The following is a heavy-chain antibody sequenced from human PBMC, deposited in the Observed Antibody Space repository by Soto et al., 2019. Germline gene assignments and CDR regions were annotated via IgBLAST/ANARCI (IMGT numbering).Heavy chain of an antibody. CDR1: GGTFSSYA. CDR3: ARVGGAMVPVLRFLEWLHYGMDV. D-gene: IGHD3-3*01. J-gene: IGHJ6*02. CDR2: IIPIFGTA. Sequence: SVKVSCKASGGTFSSYAISWVRQAPGQGLEWMGGIIPIFGTANYAQKFQGRVTITADKSTSTAYMELSSLRSEDTAVYYCARVGGAMVPVLRFLEWLHYGMDVWGQGTTVTVSS. V-gene: IGHV1-69*06.